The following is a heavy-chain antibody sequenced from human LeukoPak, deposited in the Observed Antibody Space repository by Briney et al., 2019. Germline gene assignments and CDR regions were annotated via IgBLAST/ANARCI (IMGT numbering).Heavy chain of an antibody. CDR2: IKQDGSEK. Sequence: PGGSLRLSCAASGFTFSSYWMSWVRQAPGKGLEWVANIKQDGSEKYYVDSVKGRFTISRDNAKNSLYLQMNSLRAEDKAVYYCARDRRYFDWLFGDYMDVWGKGTTVTVSS. D-gene: IGHD3-9*01. CDR3: ARDRRYFDWLFGDYMDV. V-gene: IGHV3-7*01. J-gene: IGHJ6*03. CDR1: GFTFSSYW.